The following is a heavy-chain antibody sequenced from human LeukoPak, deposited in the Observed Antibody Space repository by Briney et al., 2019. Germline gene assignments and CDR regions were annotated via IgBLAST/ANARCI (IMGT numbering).Heavy chain of an antibody. CDR3: AGDRATVTLFDY. CDR1: GFTFSDYY. J-gene: IGHJ4*02. Sequence: GGSLRLSCAASGFTFSDYYMSWIRQAPGKGLEWVSYISSSGSTIYYADSVKGRFTISRDNAKNSLYLQMNSLRAEDTAVYYCAGDRATVTLFDYWGQGTLVTVSS. D-gene: IGHD4-17*01. V-gene: IGHV3-11*01. CDR2: ISSSGSTI.